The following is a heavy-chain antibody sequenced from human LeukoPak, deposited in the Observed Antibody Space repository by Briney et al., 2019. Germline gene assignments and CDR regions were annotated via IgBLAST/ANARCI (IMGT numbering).Heavy chain of an antibody. D-gene: IGHD2-2*01. V-gene: IGHV3-15*01. CDR3: ARVYCSSTSCYETQSFDY. CDR1: GFTFPNAW. CDR2: IKSRTDGGTT. Sequence: GGSLRLSCAASGFTFPNAWMSWLRQAPGKGLEWVGHIKSRTDGGTTDYAAPVKGRFTISRDDSENTLYLQMNSLRAEDTAVYYCARVYCSSTSCYETQSFDYWGQGTLVTVSS. J-gene: IGHJ4*02.